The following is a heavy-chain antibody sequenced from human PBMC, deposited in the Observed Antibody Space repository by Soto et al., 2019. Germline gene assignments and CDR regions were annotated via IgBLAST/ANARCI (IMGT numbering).Heavy chain of an antibody. CDR2: IYHSGST. Sequence: SETLSLTCAVSGGSISSGGYSWSWIRQPPGKGLEWIGYIYHSGSTYYNPSLKSRVTISVDRSKNQFSLKLSSVTAADTAVYYCASGPMVRGAIRWFDPWGQGTLVTVSS. J-gene: IGHJ5*02. CDR3: ASGPMVRGAIRWFDP. D-gene: IGHD3-10*01. CDR1: GGSISSGGYS. V-gene: IGHV4-30-2*01.